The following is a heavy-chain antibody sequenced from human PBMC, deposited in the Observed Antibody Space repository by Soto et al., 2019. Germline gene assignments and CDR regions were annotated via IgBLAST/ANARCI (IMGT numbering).Heavy chain of an antibody. Sequence: QVQLVQSGAEMKKPGSSVKVSCQSSGGTFNTYAMNWVRQAPGQGPEWMGDISPMFGAANYAPKFQGRVTITADGSTSTSYMQLSSLTSEYTGLYFCAREVQVRTPAFVYWGQGTLVTVSS. V-gene: IGHV1-69*19. CDR3: AREVQVRTPAFVY. CDR2: ISPMFGAA. J-gene: IGHJ4*02. CDR1: GGTFNTYA. D-gene: IGHD3-10*01.